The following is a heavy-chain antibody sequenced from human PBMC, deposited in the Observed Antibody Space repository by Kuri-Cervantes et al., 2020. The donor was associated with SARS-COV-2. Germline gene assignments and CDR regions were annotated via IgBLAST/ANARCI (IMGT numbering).Heavy chain of an antibody. D-gene: IGHD2-2*01. CDR3: ARDAQVLDY. CDR1: GFRFSDYG. V-gene: IGHV3-48*04. CDR2: ISSSSTSI. J-gene: IGHJ4*02. Sequence: GESLKISCAASGFRFSDYGMNWVRQGPEKGLECVAYISSSSTSIYYADSVKGRFTISRDNAKNSLYLQMNSLRAEDTAVYYCARDAQVLDYWGQGTLVTVSS.